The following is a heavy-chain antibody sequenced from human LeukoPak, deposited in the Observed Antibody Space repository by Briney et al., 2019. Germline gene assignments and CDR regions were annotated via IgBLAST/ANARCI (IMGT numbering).Heavy chain of an antibody. CDR1: GGSISSYY. D-gene: IGHD3-22*01. CDR3: ARDQSGYYRY. CDR2: VYYNGIT. J-gene: IGHJ4*02. V-gene: IGHV4-59*01. Sequence: SETLSLTCTVSGGSISSYYWSWIRQPPGKGLEWIGYVYYNGITNYNPSLKSRVTTSVDASQNQFSLKLSSVTAADTAVYYCARDQSGYYRYWGQGTLVTVSS.